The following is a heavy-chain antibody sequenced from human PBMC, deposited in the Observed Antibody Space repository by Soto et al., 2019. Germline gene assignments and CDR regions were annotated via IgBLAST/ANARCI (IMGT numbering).Heavy chain of an antibody. CDR3: ARSSVWFGELHYYYYGMDV. CDR1: GVTFSSYA. J-gene: IGHJ6*02. CDR2: IIPIFGTA. Sequence: GASLKVSCKASGVTFSSYAICWVRQSPGQGLEWMGGIIPIFGTANYAQKFQGRVTITADESTSTAYMELSSLRSEDTAVYYCARSSVWFGELHYYYYGMDVWGQGTTVTVSS. V-gene: IGHV1-69*13. D-gene: IGHD3-10*01.